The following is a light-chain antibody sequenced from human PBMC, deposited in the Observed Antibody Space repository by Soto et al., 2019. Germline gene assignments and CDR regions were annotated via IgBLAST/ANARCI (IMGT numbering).Light chain of an antibody. V-gene: IGKV2-28*01. CDR2: LGF. J-gene: IGKJ1*01. Sequence: EIVMTQSPPSLTVTPGEPASISCRSSQRLLHSNGNIFLDWYLQKPGQSPQLLIYLGFNRASGVPDRVSGSAAGTDFTLKISRVEAEDVAMYYCQQYYETPTFGRGTKVDIK. CDR1: QRLLHSNGNIF. CDR3: QQYYETPT.